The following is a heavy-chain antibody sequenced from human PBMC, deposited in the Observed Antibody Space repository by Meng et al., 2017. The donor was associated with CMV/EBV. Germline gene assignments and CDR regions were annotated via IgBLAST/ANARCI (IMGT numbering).Heavy chain of an antibody. J-gene: IGHJ4*02. CDR3: ARVGGYPAGEGYYFDY. D-gene: IGHD1-26*01. CDR2: INSGGSST. CDR1: GFTFSNYW. V-gene: IGHV3-74*01. Sequence: GGSLRLSCAASGFTFSNYWMHWVRQAPGKGLVWVSRINSGGSSTTYADSVKGRFTISRDNAKNTLYLQMNSLRAEDTAVYYCARVGGYPAGEGYYFDYWGQGTLVTVSS.